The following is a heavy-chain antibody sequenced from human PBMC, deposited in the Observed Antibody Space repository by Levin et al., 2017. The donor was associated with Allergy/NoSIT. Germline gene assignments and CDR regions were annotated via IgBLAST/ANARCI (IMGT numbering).Heavy chain of an antibody. CDR2: ISPNNGGT. CDR1: GYTFTDYL. J-gene: IGHJ3*02. D-gene: IGHD6-13*01. Sequence: ASVKVSCMASGYTFTDYLIHWVRQAPGQGLEWMGRISPNNGGTNYAQNFQGRVTMTRDTSISTAYMELSGLTSDDTAVYYCARITSAGTGDAFDIWGQGTMVTVSS. CDR3: ARITSAGTGDAFDI. V-gene: IGHV1-2*06.